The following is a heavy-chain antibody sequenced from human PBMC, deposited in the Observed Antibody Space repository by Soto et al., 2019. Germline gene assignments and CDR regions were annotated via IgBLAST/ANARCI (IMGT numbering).Heavy chain of an antibody. D-gene: IGHD3-10*01. CDR3: AGDSGNKYGPFDL. J-gene: IGHJ4*02. V-gene: IGHV3-48*02. CDR2: ISSSSSTI. CDR1: GFTFSSYS. Sequence: GGSLRLSCAASGFTFSSYSMNWVRQAPGEGLEWVSYISSSSSTIYYADSVKGQFTISRDNAKNSLYLQMNSLRDEDTAVYYWAGDSGNKYGPFDLWGKGTRVTV.